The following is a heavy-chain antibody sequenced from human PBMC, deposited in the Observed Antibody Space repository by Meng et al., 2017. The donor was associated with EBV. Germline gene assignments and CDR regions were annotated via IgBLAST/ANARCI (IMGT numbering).Heavy chain of an antibody. CDR2: IIPIFGTA. D-gene: IGHD6-13*01. Sequence: QWQPVRSVAAVRKPGSSFKVSCKAAGGIFSSYAILWVRQAPGPVLAWMGGIIPIFGTANYAQKFQRRVTITADKSTSTAYMERGSLRSEDTAVYYCARAEIAAAGRLDYWGQGTLVTVSS. J-gene: IGHJ4*02. V-gene: IGHV1-69*06. CDR3: ARAEIAAAGRLDY. CDR1: GGIFSSYA.